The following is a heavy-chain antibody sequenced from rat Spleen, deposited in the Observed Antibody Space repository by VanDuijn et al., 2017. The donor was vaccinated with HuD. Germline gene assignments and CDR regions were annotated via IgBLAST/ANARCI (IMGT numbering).Heavy chain of an antibody. CDR2: ISNSGSDT. Sequence: EVQLVESGGGLVQPGRSLKLSCAASEFTFSHCYMAWFRQAPTKGLEWIASISNSGSDTYYRDSVKGRFTISRDNAKSTLYLQMNSLRSEDTATYYCTRDPDYWGQGVMVTVSS. V-gene: IGHV5S23*01. J-gene: IGHJ2*01. CDR1: EFTFSHCY. CDR3: TRDPDY.